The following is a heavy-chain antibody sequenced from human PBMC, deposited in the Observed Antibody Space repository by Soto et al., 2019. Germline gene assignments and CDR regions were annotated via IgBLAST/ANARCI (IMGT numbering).Heavy chain of an antibody. CDR3: AGYGDSEGGDI. D-gene: IGHD3-10*01. V-gene: IGHV4-31*03. J-gene: IGHJ3*02. Sequence: QVQLQESGPGLVKPSQTLSLTCTVSGGSISSGGYYWSWIRQHPGKGLEWIGHIYNSGSTYYNPSVESRVIISVDTSKKQFSLKLSSVTAADTAVYSCAGYGDSEGGDIWGQGTMVTVSS. CDR1: GGSISSGGYY. CDR2: IYNSGST.